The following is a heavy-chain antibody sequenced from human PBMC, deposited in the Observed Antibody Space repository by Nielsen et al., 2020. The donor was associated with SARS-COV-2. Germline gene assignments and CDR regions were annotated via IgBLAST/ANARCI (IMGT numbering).Heavy chain of an antibody. V-gene: IGHV3-73*01. CDR1: GFTFSGSA. D-gene: IGHD4-11*01. CDR2: IRSKANSNAR. CDR3: TRWSTVTPRYYMDV. J-gene: IGHJ6*03. Sequence: GGSLRLSCAASGFTFSGSAMHWVRQAAGKGLEWVGHIRSKANSNARAYAASVRGRFTISRDDSKNTAYLQMNSLKTEDTAVYYCTRWSTVTPRYYMDVWGKGTTVTVSS.